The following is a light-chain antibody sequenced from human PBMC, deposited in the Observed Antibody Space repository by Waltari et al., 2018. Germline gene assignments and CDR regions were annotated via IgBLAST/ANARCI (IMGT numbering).Light chain of an antibody. CDR3: QSYDSSLSGVV. Sequence: QSALTQPPSVSGAPGQRVTISCTGSSSNIGAGYDVHWYQQLPGTAPKLLIYGNSQRPSGVPDRFSGSKSGTAASLAITGLQAEDEADYYCQSYDSSLSGVVFGGGTKLTVL. CDR2: GNS. CDR1: SSNIGAGYD. J-gene: IGLJ2*01. V-gene: IGLV1-40*01.